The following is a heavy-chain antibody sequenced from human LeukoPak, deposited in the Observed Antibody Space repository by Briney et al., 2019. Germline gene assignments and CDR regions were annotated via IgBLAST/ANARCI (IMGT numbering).Heavy chain of an antibody. J-gene: IGHJ4*02. Sequence: GGSLRLSCVASGFTFSNYAMSWVRQAPGKGLEWVSAIGGTGDNTYYADSVKGRFTLSRDNFKSTLYLQMNSLRAEDTAVYYCAKGATGKYFYYLDYRGQGSLVTVSS. CDR1: GFTFSNYA. D-gene: IGHD7-27*01. V-gene: IGHV3-23*01. CDR2: IGGTGDNT. CDR3: AKGATGKYFYYLDY.